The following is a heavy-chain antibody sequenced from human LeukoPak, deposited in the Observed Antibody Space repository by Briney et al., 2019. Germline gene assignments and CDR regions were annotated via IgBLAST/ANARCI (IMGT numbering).Heavy chain of an antibody. CDR2: IKSKTDGGTA. CDR3: ATESDWNFNF. Sequence: GGSLRLSCAASGFTFSHVWISWVRQAPGKGLEWVARIKSKTDGGTADHAASLKGRFTISRDDSKDTLYLQMNSLKTEDTAVYYCATESDWNFNFWGQGTLVTVAS. V-gene: IGHV3-15*01. CDR1: GFTFSHVW. D-gene: IGHD2-21*02. J-gene: IGHJ4*02.